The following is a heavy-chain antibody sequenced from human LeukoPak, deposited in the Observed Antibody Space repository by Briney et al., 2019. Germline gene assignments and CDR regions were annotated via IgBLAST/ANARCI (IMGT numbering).Heavy chain of an antibody. Sequence: PGGSLRLSCAASGFTFSSYAMSWVRQAPGSGLEWVSGISDSGGKTHHADSVKGRFTISRDNSKNTLYLQMNSLRAEDTAVYYCARVCGGDCYSHAFDIWGQGTMVTVSS. D-gene: IGHD2-21*02. V-gene: IGHV3-23*01. CDR2: ISDSGGKT. J-gene: IGHJ3*02. CDR3: ARVCGGDCYSHAFDI. CDR1: GFTFSSYA.